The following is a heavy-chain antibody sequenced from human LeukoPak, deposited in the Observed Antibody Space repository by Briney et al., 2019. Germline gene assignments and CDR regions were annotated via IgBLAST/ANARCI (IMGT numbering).Heavy chain of an antibody. CDR1: GGTFSNYA. V-gene: IGHV1-69*13. CDR2: IIPIFGTA. D-gene: IGHD5-12*01. CDR3: ARRVLRRGYSGYGGLDY. J-gene: IGHJ4*02. Sequence: ASVTVSCKASGGTFSNYAISWVRQAPGQGLEWMGGIIPIFGTANYAQKFQGRVTITADESTSTAYMELSSLRSEDTAVYYCARRVLRRGYSGYGGLDYWGQGTLVTVSS.